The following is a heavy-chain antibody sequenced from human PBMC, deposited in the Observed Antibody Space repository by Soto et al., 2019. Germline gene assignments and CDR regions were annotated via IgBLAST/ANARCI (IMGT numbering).Heavy chain of an antibody. CDR3: ARGRRSGWYHFDS. Sequence: QVQLQESGPGLVKPSETLSLTCTVSGGSITTYYWSWIRQPPGKGLEWIGYIHYEGSTNYNPSLKSRVTNLVDTSQNQFSLKLTSVTAADTAVYFCARGRRSGWYHFDSWGQGTLVTVSS. D-gene: IGHD6-19*01. J-gene: IGHJ4*02. V-gene: IGHV4-59*01. CDR1: GGSITTYY. CDR2: IHYEGST.